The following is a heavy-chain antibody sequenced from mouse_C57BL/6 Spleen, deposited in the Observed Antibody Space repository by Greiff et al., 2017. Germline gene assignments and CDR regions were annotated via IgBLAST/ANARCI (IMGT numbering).Heavy chain of an antibody. D-gene: IGHD2-4*01. V-gene: IGHV1-22*01. CDR2: INPNNGGT. CDR1: GYTFTDYN. CDR3: ARGIDYDYDVEYYFDY. Sequence: EVQLQQSGPELVKPGASVKMSCKASGYTFTDYNMHWVKQSHGKSLEWIGYINPNNGGTSYNQKFKGKATLTVNKSSSTAYMELRSPTSEDSAVYYCARGIDYDYDVEYYFDYWGQGTTLTVSS. J-gene: IGHJ2*01.